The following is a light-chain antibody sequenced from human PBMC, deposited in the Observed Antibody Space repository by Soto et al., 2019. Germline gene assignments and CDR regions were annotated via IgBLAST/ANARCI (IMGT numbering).Light chain of an antibody. CDR1: SGSIASNY. V-gene: IGLV6-57*04. CDR2: GDT. Sequence: NFMLTQPHSVSESPGKTVTISCTRSSGSIASNYVQWYQQRPGSAPATIIYGDTLIPSGVPDRFSGSIDISSNSASLTISGLKTEDEADYFCQSYGVFGGRTQLTVL. J-gene: IGLJ3*02. CDR3: QSYGV.